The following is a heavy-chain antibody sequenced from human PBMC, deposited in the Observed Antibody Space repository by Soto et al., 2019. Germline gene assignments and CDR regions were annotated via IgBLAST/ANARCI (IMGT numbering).Heavy chain of an antibody. Sequence: QVQLQESGPGLVKPSQTLSLTCTVSGASISSGNYYWSWIRQPPGKGLEWIGFIYYSGTTYYNPSLKSRVTISVDTSKNQFSLKLTSVTAADTALYYCARADNYYDSFGYYSAFDVWGQGTMVTVSS. CDR3: ARADNYYDSFGYYSAFDV. D-gene: IGHD3-22*01. CDR1: GASISSGNYY. V-gene: IGHV4-30-4*01. CDR2: IYYSGTT. J-gene: IGHJ3*01.